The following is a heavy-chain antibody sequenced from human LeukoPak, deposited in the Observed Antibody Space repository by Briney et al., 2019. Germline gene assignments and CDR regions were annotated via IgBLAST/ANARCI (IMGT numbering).Heavy chain of an antibody. J-gene: IGHJ5*02. V-gene: IGHV4-4*07. D-gene: IGHD3-10*01. Sequence: SETLSLTCTVSGGSISSYYWSWIRQPAGKGLEWIGRIYSSGSTNYNPSLKSRVTMSVDTSKNQFSLKLSSVTAADTAVYYCARSYGSGSYPWFDPWGQGTLVTVSS. CDR1: GGSISSYY. CDR2: IYSSGST. CDR3: ARSYGSGSYPWFDP.